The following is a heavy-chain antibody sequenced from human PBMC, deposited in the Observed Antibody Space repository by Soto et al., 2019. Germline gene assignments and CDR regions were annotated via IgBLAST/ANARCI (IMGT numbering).Heavy chain of an antibody. D-gene: IGHD2-21*01. J-gene: IGHJ5*02. Sequence: ASVKVSCRASGFTFTSYAISWVRQAPGQGLEWMGWISAYNDNTNYAQKHQGRVTKTKDTSTSTAYMELRSLRSDDTAVYYCARLGISGGDPWGKGTLVTVSS. CDR1: GFTFTSYA. CDR3: ARLGISGGDP. CDR2: ISAYNDNT. V-gene: IGHV1-18*01.